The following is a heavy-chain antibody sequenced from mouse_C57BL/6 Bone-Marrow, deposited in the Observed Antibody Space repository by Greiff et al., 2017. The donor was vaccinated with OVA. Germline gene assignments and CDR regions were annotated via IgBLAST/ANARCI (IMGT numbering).Heavy chain of an antibody. V-gene: IGHV1-47*01. CDR2: FHPYHDAT. CDR3: ARGIYYRGGYAMDY. Sequence: QVQLQQSGAELVKPGASVTMSCKASGYTFTTYPIEWMKQNPGKILAWIGNFHPYHDATKYNEKFKGKATLTVEKSSSTVYLDLSRLTSDDSAVYYCARGIYYRGGYAMDYWGQGTSVTVSS. CDR1: GYTFTTYP. D-gene: IGHD2-14*01. J-gene: IGHJ4*01.